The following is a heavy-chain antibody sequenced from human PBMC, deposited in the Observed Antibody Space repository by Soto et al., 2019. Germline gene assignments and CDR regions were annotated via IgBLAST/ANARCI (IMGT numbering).Heavy chain of an antibody. Sequence: ASVTVSCQASGYTYSSYGINWVRQAPGQGLEWLGWISPYDGNTKYAQILQGRVSMTTDTSTKTAYMEVRSLRSDDTAVYYCARGGYYDSSGSRNYHYYGMNVWGQGTTVTVSS. CDR1: GYTYSSYG. CDR3: ARGGYYDSSGSRNYHYYGMNV. J-gene: IGHJ6*02. V-gene: IGHV1-18*01. CDR2: ISPYDGNT. D-gene: IGHD3-22*01.